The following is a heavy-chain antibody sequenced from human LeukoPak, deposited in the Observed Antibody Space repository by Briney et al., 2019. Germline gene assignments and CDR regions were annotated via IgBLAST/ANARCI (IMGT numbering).Heavy chain of an antibody. D-gene: IGHD6-13*01. CDR2: IYTSGST. CDR1: GGSISSYY. CDR3: ARDLTNSWSIHNWFDP. J-gene: IGHJ5*02. V-gene: IGHV4-4*07. Sequence: SGTLSLTCTVSGGSISSYYWSWIRQPAGKGLEWIGRIYTSGSTNYNPSLKSRVTMSVDTSKNQFSLKLSSVTAADTAVYYCARDLTNSWSIHNWFDPWGQGTLVTVSS.